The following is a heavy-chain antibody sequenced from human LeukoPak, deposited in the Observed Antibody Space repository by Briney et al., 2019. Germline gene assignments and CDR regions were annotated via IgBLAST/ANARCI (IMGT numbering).Heavy chain of an antibody. Sequence: SETLSLTCTVSGVSISSYFWSWVRQPAGKGLEWIGRIYSSGSTKYNPSLQSRVTMSLDTSMKQLSLNLGSVTAADTAVYYCARAGSSGGLCDYWGQGILVTVSS. CDR3: ARAGSSGGLCDY. V-gene: IGHV4-4*07. D-gene: IGHD6-19*01. CDR1: GVSISSYF. CDR2: IYSSGST. J-gene: IGHJ4*02.